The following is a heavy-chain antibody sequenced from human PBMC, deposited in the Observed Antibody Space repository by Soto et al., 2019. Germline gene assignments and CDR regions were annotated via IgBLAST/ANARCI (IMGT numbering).Heavy chain of an antibody. CDR3: AREEGGLLSLASWYFDL. J-gene: IGHJ2*01. D-gene: IGHD1-26*01. CDR1: GYTFTSYG. V-gene: IGHV1-18*01. Sequence: QVQLVQSGAEVKKPGASVKVSCKASGYTFTSYGISWVRQAPGQGLEWMGWISAYNGNTNYAQKLQGRVTMTTDTATSTAYMELRSLRSDDTAVYYCAREEGGLLSLASWYFDLWGRGTLVTVSS. CDR2: ISAYNGNT.